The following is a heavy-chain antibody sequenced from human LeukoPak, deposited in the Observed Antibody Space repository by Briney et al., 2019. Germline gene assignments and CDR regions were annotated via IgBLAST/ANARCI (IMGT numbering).Heavy chain of an antibody. CDR1: GYTFTGHD. CDR3: ARIATRTFLTNYDFWSGYYGVPFDP. Sequence: ASVKVSCKASGYTFTGHDINWVRQATGQGLEWMGWMNPNRGNTCYAQKFQGRVTMTRNTSISTAYMELSSLRSEDTAVYYCARIATRTFLTNYDFWSGYYGVPFDPWGQGTLVTVSS. J-gene: IGHJ5*02. V-gene: IGHV1-8*01. D-gene: IGHD3-3*01. CDR2: MNPNRGNT.